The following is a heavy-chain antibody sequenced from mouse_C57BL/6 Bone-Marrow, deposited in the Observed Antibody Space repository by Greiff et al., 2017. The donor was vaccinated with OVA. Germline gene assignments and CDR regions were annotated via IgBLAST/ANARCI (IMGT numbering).Heavy chain of an antibody. CDR2: ISSGGSYT. V-gene: IGHV5-6*01. CDR1: GFTFSSYG. Sequence: EVKLVESGGDLVKPGGSLKLSCAASGFTFSSYGMSWVRQTPDKRLEWVATISSGGSYTYSPDSVKGRFTISRDNAKNTLYLQMSSLKSEDTAMYYWARQDYYGSSDAMDYWGQGTSVTVSS. D-gene: IGHD1-1*01. J-gene: IGHJ4*01. CDR3: ARQDYYGSSDAMDY.